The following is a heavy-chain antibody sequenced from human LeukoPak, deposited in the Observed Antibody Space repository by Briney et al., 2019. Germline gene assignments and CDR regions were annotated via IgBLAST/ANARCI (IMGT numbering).Heavy chain of an antibody. J-gene: IGHJ4*02. Sequence: GGSLRLSCAASGFTFSSYGMHWVRQAPGKGLEWVAFIRYDGSNKYYADSVKGRFTISRDNSKNTLYLQMNSLRAEDTAVYYCAINYYDSSGYFDYWGQGTLVTVSS. CDR2: IRYDGSNK. V-gene: IGHV3-30*02. CDR1: GFTFSSYG. D-gene: IGHD3-22*01. CDR3: AINYYDSSGYFDY.